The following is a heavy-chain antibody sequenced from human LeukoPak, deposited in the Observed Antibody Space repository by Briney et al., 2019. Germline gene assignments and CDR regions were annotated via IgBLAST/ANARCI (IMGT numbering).Heavy chain of an antibody. D-gene: IGHD2-2*01. CDR3: ARIAPIVVVPAARGGFWFDP. V-gene: IGHV3-21*01. Sequence: GGSLRLSCAASGFTFSSYGMNWVRQAPGKGLEWVSSISSSSSYIYYADSVKGRFTISRDNAKNSLYLQMNSLRAEDAAVYYCARIAPIVVVPAARGGFWFDPWGQGTLVTVSS. CDR1: GFTFSSYG. CDR2: ISSSSSYI. J-gene: IGHJ5*02.